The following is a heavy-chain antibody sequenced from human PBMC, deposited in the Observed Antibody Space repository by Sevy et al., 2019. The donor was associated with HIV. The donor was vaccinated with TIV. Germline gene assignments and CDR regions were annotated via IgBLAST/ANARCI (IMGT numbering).Heavy chain of an antibody. CDR3: ARDLGYCSGGSCYNWFDP. CDR2: ISGSSNTI. D-gene: IGHD2-15*01. Sequence: GGSLRLSCAASGFTFSSYSMNWVRQAPGKGLEWVSYISGSSNTIYYADSVKGRFTISRDNAKDSLYLQMNILGDEDTAMYYCARDLGYCSGGSCYNWFDPWGQGTLVTVSS. V-gene: IGHV3-48*02. J-gene: IGHJ5*02. CDR1: GFTFSSYS.